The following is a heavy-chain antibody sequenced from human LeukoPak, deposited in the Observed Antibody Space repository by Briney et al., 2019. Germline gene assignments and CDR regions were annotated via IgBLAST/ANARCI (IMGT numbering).Heavy chain of an antibody. J-gene: IGHJ6*03. Sequence: SETLSLTCTVSGGSVRRYSWTWIRQPPGKGLEWIGSIYTSGSTDYNPSLKSRVLVSADTSKSQFSLKLTSMTAADTAVYYCARQSFIVARPQRSYYYMDVWGKGATVTVSS. D-gene: IGHD6-6*01. CDR1: GGSVRRYS. CDR2: IYTSGST. CDR3: ARQSFIVARPQRSYYYMDV. V-gene: IGHV4-4*09.